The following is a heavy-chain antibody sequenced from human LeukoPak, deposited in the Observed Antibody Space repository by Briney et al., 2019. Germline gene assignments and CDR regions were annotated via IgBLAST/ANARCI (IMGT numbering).Heavy chain of an antibody. V-gene: IGHV3-23*01. CDR3: AKGRLVGATFDY. Sequence: GGSLRLSCAASGFTFSSYAMSWVRQAPGKGLEWVSIISGSGDSTYYADSVKGRFTISRDNSKNTLYLQMNSLRAEDTAVYYCAKGRLVGATFDYWGQGTLVTVSS. D-gene: IGHD1-26*01. CDR2: ISGSGDST. CDR1: GFTFSSYA. J-gene: IGHJ4*02.